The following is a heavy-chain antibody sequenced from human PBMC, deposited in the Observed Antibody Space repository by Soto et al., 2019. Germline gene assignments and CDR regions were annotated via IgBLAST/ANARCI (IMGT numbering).Heavy chain of an antibody. J-gene: IGHJ4*02. CDR3: AKEDTDTRQDY. CDR1: GFTFSSYG. CDR2: ISYDGSNK. D-gene: IGHD5-18*01. Sequence: QVQLVEPEGGVVQPGRSLRLSCAASGFTFSSYGMHWVRQAPGKGLEWVAVISYDGSNKYYADYVKGQFTISRDNSKNTRYLKMNSRRDEDTAVYYWAKEDTDTRQDYWGQGTLVTVSS. V-gene: IGHV3-30*18.